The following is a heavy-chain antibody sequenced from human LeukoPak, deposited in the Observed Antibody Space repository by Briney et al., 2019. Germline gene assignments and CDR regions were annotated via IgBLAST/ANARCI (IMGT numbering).Heavy chain of an antibody. D-gene: IGHD5-18*01. Sequence: SETLSLTCAVSGVSLNTCCYDGTWIRHPPGKGLEWVGYKYYSGSTRYNSSLRRRLTISLDSSKNQFSLRLSSVPAADSAVYYCARGRSYGFAFDSWGPGTLVSVSS. CDR2: KYYSGST. V-gene: IGHV4-61*01. CDR3: ARGRSYGFAFDS. J-gene: IGHJ4*02. CDR1: GVSLNTCCYD.